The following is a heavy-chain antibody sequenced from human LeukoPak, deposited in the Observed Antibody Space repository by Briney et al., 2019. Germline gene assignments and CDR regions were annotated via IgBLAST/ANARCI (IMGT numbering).Heavy chain of an antibody. Sequence: SETLSLTCTVSGGSISSSSYYWGWIRQPPGKGLEWIGSIYYSGSTYYNPSLKSRVTISVDTSKNQFSLKLGSVTAADTAVYYCASFNVLRYFDWLTTPSYYFDYWGQGTLVTVSS. J-gene: IGHJ4*02. V-gene: IGHV4-39*01. CDR3: ASFNVLRYFDWLTTPSYYFDY. CDR1: GGSISSSSYY. CDR2: IYYSGST. D-gene: IGHD3-9*01.